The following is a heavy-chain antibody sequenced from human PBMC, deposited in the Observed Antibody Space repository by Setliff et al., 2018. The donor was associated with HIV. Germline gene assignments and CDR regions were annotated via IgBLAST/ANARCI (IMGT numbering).Heavy chain of an antibody. Sequence: PSETLSLTCTVSSGSITSRTYYWGWIRQPPGKGLEWIGSIFYSGITYYNPSLKSRVSISVDTSKNQFSLNLTSVTAADTAVYYCARSKTFYDLWGGYYTHGAFKIWGLGTMVTVS. CDR1: SGSITSRTYY. J-gene: IGHJ3*02. D-gene: IGHD3-3*01. CDR2: IFYSGIT. CDR3: ARSKTFYDLWGGYYTHGAFKI. V-gene: IGHV4-39*01.